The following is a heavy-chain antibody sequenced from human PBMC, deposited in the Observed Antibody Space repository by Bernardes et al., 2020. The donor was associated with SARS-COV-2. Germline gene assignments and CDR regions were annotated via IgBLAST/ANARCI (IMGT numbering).Heavy chain of an antibody. Sequence: LRLSCAASGFTFSKYHLHWVRQAPGKGLEWVAVISYAGSNKYYGDSVKGRFTISRDNSKNTHYLQMNSLRGEDTALYYCARERNGYDLWNGYYFDYWGQGTQVTVSS. CDR2: ISYAGSNK. CDR1: GFTFSKYH. D-gene: IGHD3-3*01. V-gene: IGHV3-30-3*01. CDR3: ARERNGYDLWNGYYFDY. J-gene: IGHJ4*02.